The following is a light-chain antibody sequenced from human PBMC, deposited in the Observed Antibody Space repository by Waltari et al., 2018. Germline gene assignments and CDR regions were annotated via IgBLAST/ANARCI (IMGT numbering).Light chain of an antibody. CDR2: GAS. V-gene: IGKV3-15*01. CDR1: QSVSSN. J-gene: IGKJ1*01. CDR3: QQYNNWPLSWT. Sequence: EIVMTQSPATLSVSPGERATLSCRASQSVSSNLAWYQQKPGQAPRLLIYGASTRATGIPARFSGSGSGTEFTLTISSLRSEDFAVYYCQQYNNWPLSWTFGQGTKVEIK.